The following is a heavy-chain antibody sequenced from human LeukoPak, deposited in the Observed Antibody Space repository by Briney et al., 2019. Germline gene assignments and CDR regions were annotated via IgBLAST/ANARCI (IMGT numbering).Heavy chain of an antibody. J-gene: IGHJ4*02. CDR3: ARDRGSYFDY. D-gene: IGHD1-26*01. V-gene: IGHV3-33*01. CDR2: IWYDGSNK. Sequence: GGSLRLSCAASGFTFSRYGMQWVRQAPGKGLEWVAVIWYDGSNKYYADSVKGRFTISRDNSKNTLYLRMNSLRAEDTAVYYCARDRGSYFDYWGQGTLVTVSS. CDR1: GFTFSRYG.